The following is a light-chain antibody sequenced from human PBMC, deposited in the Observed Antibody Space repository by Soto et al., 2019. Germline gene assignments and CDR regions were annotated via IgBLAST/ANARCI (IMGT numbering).Light chain of an antibody. CDR2: GAS. V-gene: IGKV3-20*01. CDR3: QQYGSSPRT. CDR1: QSVSSSY. Sequence: EIVLTQSPGTLSLSPGKRATLSCRASQSVSSSYLAWYQQKPGQAPRLLIYGASSRATGIPDRFSGSGSGTDFTLTISRLEPEDFAVYYCQQYGSSPRTFCQGTKVEIK. J-gene: IGKJ1*01.